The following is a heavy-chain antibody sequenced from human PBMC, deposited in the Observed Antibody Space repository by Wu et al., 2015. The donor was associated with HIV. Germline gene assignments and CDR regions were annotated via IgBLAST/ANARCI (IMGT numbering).Heavy chain of an antibody. Sequence: QVQLVQSGAEVKKPGASVKVSCKASGYTFTSYDINWVRQATGQGLEWMGWMNPNSGNTGYAQKFQGRVTITRNTSISTAYMELSSLRSEDTAVYYCARGSGYCSSTSCYPPHENYYYYMDVWGKGTTVTVSS. V-gene: IGHV1-8*03. J-gene: IGHJ6*03. CDR3: ARGSGYCSSTSCYPPHENYYYYMDV. D-gene: IGHD2-2*01. CDR2: MNPNSGNT. CDR1: GYTFTSYD.